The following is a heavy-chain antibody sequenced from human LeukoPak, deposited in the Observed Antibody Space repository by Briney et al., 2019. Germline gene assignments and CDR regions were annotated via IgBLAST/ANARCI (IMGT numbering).Heavy chain of an antibody. CDR1: GGSISSYY. Sequence: SETLSLTCTVSGGSISSYYWSWIRQPPGKGLEWTGYIYTSGSTNYNPSLKSRVTISVDTSKNQFSLKLSSATAADTAVYYCARRGNTRSYYYYYMDVWGKGTTVTVSS. V-gene: IGHV4-4*09. D-gene: IGHD2/OR15-2a*01. CDR3: ARRGNTRSYYYYYMDV. J-gene: IGHJ6*03. CDR2: IYTSGST.